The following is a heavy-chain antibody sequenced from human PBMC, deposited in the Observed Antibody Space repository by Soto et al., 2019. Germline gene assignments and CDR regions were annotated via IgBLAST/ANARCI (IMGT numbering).Heavy chain of an antibody. J-gene: IGHJ1*01. D-gene: IGHD3-22*01. CDR3: ARLPYYYDSSGYYGGYFQH. Sequence: PGESLKISCKGSGYSFTSYWIGWVRQMPGKGLEWMGIIYPGDSDTKYSPSFQGQVTISADKSISTAYLQWSSLRASDTAMYYCARLPYYYDSSGYYGGYFQHWGQGTLVTV. CDR1: GYSFTSYW. V-gene: IGHV5-51*01. CDR2: IYPGDSDT.